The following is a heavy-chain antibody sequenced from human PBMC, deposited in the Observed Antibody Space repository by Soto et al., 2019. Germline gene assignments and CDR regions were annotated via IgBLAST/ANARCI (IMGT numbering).Heavy chain of an antibody. V-gene: IGHV5-51*01. Sequence: PGESLKISCKGSGYSFTSYWIGWVRQMPGKGLELMGIIYPGDSDTRYSPSFQGQFTISADKSISTAYLQWSSLKASVIAMYYCARTAAAGKYYYGMDVWGQGTTVTVSS. CDR3: ARTAAAGKYYYGMDV. CDR2: IYPGDSDT. D-gene: IGHD6-13*01. J-gene: IGHJ6*02. CDR1: GYSFTSYW.